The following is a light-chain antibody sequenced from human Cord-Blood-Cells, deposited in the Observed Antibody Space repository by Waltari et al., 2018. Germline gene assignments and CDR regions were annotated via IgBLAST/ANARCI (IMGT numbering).Light chain of an antibody. CDR1: SSAVGGYHY. CDR2: DVS. Sequence: QSALTQPASASGSPGQSITISCPGTSSAVGGYHYVSWYQQHPDKAPKLMIYDVSKRPSGVSNRFSGSKSDNTASLTISGLQAEDEADYYCSSYTSSSTWVFGGGTKLTVL. J-gene: IGLJ3*02. V-gene: IGLV2-14*01. CDR3: SSYTSSSTWV.